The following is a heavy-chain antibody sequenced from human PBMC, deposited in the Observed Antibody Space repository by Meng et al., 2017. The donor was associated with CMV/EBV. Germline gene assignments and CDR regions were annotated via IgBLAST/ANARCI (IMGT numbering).Heavy chain of an antibody. CDR2: INPNSGGT. Sequence: ASVKVSCNASGYTFTGYYIHWLRQAPGQGLEWMGWINPNSGGTNYAQKFQGRVTMNRDTSISTAYMELSRLRSDDTAVYYCARGPDFSYDFWSGYYPGDYYYGMDVWGQGTTVTVSS. CDR3: ARGPDFSYDFWSGYYPGDYYYGMDV. V-gene: IGHV1-2*02. J-gene: IGHJ6*02. CDR1: GYTFTGYY. D-gene: IGHD3-3*01.